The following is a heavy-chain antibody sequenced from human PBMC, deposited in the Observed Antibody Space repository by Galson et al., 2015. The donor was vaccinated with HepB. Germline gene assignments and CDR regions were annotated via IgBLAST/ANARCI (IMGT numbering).Heavy chain of an antibody. CDR2: INTNTGNP. V-gene: IGHV7-4-1*02. D-gene: IGHD6-13*01. Sequence: VKVSCKASGYTFTSYAMNWVRQAPGQGLEWMGWINTNTGNPTYAQGFTGRFVFSLDTSVSTAYLQISSLKAEDTAVYYCARRKIAAAGTLSSWFDPWGQGTLVTVSS. CDR1: GYTFTSYA. J-gene: IGHJ5*02. CDR3: ARRKIAAAGTLSSWFDP.